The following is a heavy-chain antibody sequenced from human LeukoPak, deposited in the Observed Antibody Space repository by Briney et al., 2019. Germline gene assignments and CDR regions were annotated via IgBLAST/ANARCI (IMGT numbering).Heavy chain of an antibody. J-gene: IGHJ5*02. CDR1: GFTVSNNY. CDR3: ARDREGP. CDR2: IYSGGAT. D-gene: IGHD1-26*01. Sequence: GGSLRLSCAASGFTVSNNYMRWVGQAPGKGLEWVSSIYSGGATKYADSVKGRFTISRDNSKNTLYLQMNSLSPEDTAVYYCARDREGPWGQGTLVTVSS. V-gene: IGHV3-53*01.